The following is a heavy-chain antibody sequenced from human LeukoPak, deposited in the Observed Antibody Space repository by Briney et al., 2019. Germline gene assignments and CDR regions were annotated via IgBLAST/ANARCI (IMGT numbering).Heavy chain of an antibody. Sequence: SETLSLTCTVSGGSMRSYYWSWIRQPPGKGLEWIGYIYYSGSTTNNPSLRGRVTISVDTSKNQLSLKLSSVTAADTAVYYCARGNYYLGMDVWGQGTTVTVSS. J-gene: IGHJ6*02. CDR2: IYYSGST. V-gene: IGHV4-59*01. CDR3: ARGNYYLGMDV. CDR1: GGSMRSYY.